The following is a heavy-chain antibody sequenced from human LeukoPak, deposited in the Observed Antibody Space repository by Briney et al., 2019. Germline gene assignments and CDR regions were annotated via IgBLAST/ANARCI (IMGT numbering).Heavy chain of an antibody. D-gene: IGHD1-1*01. Sequence: GESLRLSCAASGFTFSSYWMHWVRQTPGKGLVWVSHIRNDGSSTRYADSVEGRFTISRDNAKNTLYLQMNSLRVEDTAVYFCARDPQRDSFDIWGQGTMVTVSS. CDR2: IRNDGSST. V-gene: IGHV3-74*01. CDR1: GFTFSSYW. J-gene: IGHJ3*02. CDR3: ARDPQRDSFDI.